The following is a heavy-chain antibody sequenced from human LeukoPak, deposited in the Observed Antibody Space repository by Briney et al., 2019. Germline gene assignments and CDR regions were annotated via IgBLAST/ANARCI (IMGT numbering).Heavy chain of an antibody. D-gene: IGHD6-6*01. J-gene: IGHJ5*02. Sequence: SETLSLTCTVSGGSISSGGYYWSWIRQPPGKGLEWIGYIYHSGSTYYNPSLKSRVTISVDRSKNQFSLKLSSVTAADTAVYYCARAHSSSSPPRNWFDPWGQGTLVTVSS. V-gene: IGHV4-30-2*01. CDR3: ARAHSSSSPPRNWFDP. CDR2: IYHSGST. CDR1: GGSISSGGYY.